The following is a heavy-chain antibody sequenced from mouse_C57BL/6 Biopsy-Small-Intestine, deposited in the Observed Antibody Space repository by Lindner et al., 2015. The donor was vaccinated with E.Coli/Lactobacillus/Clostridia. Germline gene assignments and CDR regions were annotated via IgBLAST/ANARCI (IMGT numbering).Heavy chain of an antibody. Sequence: SVKVSCKASGGSFSTYTFSWVRQAPGQGLECMGRIIPLIDTTDYAQKFQGRVTITADRSTNTAYMELSSLRSEDTAVYYCATAATRAGNNWSHFEYWGQGTRVTVSS. CDR3: ATAATRAGNNWSHFEY. CDR1: GGSFSTYT. J-gene: IGHJ2*03. V-gene: IGHV1-74*01. D-gene: IGHD2-1*01. CDR2: IIPLIDTT.